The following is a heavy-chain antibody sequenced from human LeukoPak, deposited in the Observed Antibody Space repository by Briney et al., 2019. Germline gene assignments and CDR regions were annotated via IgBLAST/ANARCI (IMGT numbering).Heavy chain of an antibody. CDR2: MSSEGSNK. J-gene: IGHJ4*02. CDR3: ARDPSYDFWSGSLDY. Sequence: GGSLRLSCASSGFTFSNYAMHWVRQAPGKGLEWVAVMSSEGSNKYYADSVKGRFTISRDNFKNTLFLQMNSLRAEDTAVYYCARDPSYDFWSGSLDYWGQGTLVTVSS. D-gene: IGHD3-3*01. V-gene: IGHV3-30-3*01. CDR1: GFTFSNYA.